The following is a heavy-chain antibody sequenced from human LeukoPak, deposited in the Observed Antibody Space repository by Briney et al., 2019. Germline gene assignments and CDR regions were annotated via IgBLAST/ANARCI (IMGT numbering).Heavy chain of an antibody. J-gene: IGHJ4*02. CDR3: ASLDITGTTTTDY. V-gene: IGHV1-69*04. CDR2: IIPILGIA. Sequence: ASVKVSCKASGGTFSSYAISWVRQAPGQGLEWMGRIIPILGIANYAQKFQGRVTITADKSTSTAYMELGSLRSEDTAVYYCASLDITGTTTTDYWGQGTLVTVSS. D-gene: IGHD1-20*01. CDR1: GGTFSSYA.